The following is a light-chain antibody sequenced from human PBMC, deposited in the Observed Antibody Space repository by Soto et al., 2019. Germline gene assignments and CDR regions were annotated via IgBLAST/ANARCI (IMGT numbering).Light chain of an antibody. Sequence: QSVLTQPPSASGTPGQRVTISCSGSRSNIGSNTVHWYQQLPGTAPKLLIYSNNQRPSGVPDRFSGSKSGTSASLGISGLQSEDEADYHCAAWDDSLNGVVFGGVTKLTVL. CDR1: RSNIGSNT. CDR3: AAWDDSLNGVV. J-gene: IGLJ2*01. CDR2: SNN. V-gene: IGLV1-44*01.